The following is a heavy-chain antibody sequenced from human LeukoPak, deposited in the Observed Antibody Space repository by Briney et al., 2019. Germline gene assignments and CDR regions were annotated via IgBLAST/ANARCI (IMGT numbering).Heavy chain of an antibody. D-gene: IGHD4-17*01. Sequence: GGSLRLSCAASAFTFSSYSMNWVRQAPGKGLEWVSYISSSSSTIYYADSVKGRFTISRDNAKNSLYLQMNSLRAEDTAVYYCAKEIYGDSTGGRFQQWGQGTLVTVSS. V-gene: IGHV3-48*01. J-gene: IGHJ1*01. CDR2: ISSSSSTI. CDR1: AFTFSSYS. CDR3: AKEIYGDSTGGRFQQ.